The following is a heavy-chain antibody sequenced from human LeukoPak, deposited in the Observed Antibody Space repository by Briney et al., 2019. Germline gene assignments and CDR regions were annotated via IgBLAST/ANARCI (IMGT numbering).Heavy chain of an antibody. V-gene: IGHV4-4*02. Sequence: PSGTLSLTCAVSGGSVSSDAWWNWVRQSPGKGLEWIGEIYHGGSTVYNPSLESRVTISVDKSKNQFSLRLRSVTAADTALYYCARQGGGASLGELSLYYFDYWGQGTLVTVSS. J-gene: IGHJ4*02. CDR1: GGSVSSDAW. CDR2: IYHGGST. CDR3: ARQGGGASLGELSLYYFDY. D-gene: IGHD3-16*02.